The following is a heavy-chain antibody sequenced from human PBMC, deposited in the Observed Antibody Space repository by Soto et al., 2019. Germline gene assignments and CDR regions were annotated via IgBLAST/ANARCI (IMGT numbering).Heavy chain of an antibody. J-gene: IGHJ4*02. CDR2: IIPIRGIA. D-gene: IGHD6-19*01. CDR3: ARLTTLSSGLDY. CDR1: GGTFSSYT. Sequence: QVQLVQSGAEVKTPRSSVKVSCKASGGTFSSYTISWVRQAPGQGLEWMGRIIPIRGIANYAQKFQGRGTITAEKTTSTAYMELSSMRSEDTAVYYCARLTTLSSGLDYWGQGTLVAVCS. V-gene: IGHV1-69*02.